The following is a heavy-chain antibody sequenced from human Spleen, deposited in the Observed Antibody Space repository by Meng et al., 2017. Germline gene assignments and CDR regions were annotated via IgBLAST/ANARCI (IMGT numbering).Heavy chain of an antibody. CDR1: GGSFSGYY. CDR3: ARVRALATTYFDY. V-gene: IGHV4-34*01. Sequence: QVRLQQWGAGLLKPSETLSLTCAVYGGSFSGYYWSWIRQPPGKGLEWIGEINHSGSTNYNPSLKSRVTISVDTSKNQFSLKLSSVTAADTAVYYCARVRALATTYFDYWGQGTLVTVSS. CDR2: INHSGST. D-gene: IGHD1-7*01. J-gene: IGHJ4*02.